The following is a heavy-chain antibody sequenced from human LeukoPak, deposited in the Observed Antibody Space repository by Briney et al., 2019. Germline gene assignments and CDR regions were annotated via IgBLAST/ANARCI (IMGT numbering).Heavy chain of an antibody. CDR1: GDSMSRYY. CDR3: ASQSSGTSVSY. J-gene: IGHJ4*02. D-gene: IGHD2-2*01. V-gene: IGHV4-59*08. CDR2: IYNSGGT. Sequence: SGTLSLTCTVSGDSMSRYYWNWIRQPPGKGLEWIGFIYNSGGTNYNPSLKSRVTISLDTSKKQFSLELKSVTTSDTAVYYCASQSSGTSVSYWGQGTLVTVSS.